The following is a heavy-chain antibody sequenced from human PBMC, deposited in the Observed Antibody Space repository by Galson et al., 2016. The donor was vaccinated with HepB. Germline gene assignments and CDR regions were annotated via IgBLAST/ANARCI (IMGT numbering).Heavy chain of an antibody. CDR1: GFTLRHYA. CDR2: LSYDGTDE. Sequence: SLRLSCAASGFTLRHYAMYWVRQAPGKGLEWVAFLSYDGTDEFYADSVKGRFTISRDTSTDTLFLQLNNLRAEDTAVFYCAKNKMSGTTVASLDVWGQGTLVTVSS. J-gene: IGHJ3*01. V-gene: IGHV3-30*18. CDR3: AKNKMSGTTVASLDV. D-gene: IGHD1-7*01.